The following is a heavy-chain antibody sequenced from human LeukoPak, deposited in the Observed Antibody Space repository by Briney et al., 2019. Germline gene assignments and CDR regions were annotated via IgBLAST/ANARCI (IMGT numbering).Heavy chain of an antibody. D-gene: IGHD1-26*01. CDR2: IYYSGST. CDR1: GGSISSSSYY. Sequence: SETLSLTCTVSGGSISSSSYYWGWNRQPPGKGLEWIGGIYYSGSTYYNPSLKSRVTISVDTSKNQFSLKLSSVTAADTAVYYCARGMGWVDYWGQGTLVTVSS. CDR3: ARGMGWVDY. J-gene: IGHJ4*02. V-gene: IGHV4-39*07.